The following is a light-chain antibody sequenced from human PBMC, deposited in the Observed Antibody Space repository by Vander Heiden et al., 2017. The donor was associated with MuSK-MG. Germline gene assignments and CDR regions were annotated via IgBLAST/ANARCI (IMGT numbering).Light chain of an antibody. J-gene: IGKJ2*01. CDR3: QQSFSSYT. CDR1: ESIRRY. CDR2: ATS. Sequence: DILMTQSPSSLSASVGDRVTITCRASESIRRYLNWYQYKPGKAPQLLIYATSSLQNEVPSRFSGSGSGTDFTLTITALRPEDFATYYCQQSFSSYTFGPGTKVQIK. V-gene: IGKV1-39*01.